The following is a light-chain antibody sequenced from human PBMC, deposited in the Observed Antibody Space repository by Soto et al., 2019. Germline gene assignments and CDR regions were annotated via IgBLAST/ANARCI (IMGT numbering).Light chain of an antibody. CDR3: LQHNAYPST. CDR2: AAS. CDR1: QDIRND. Sequence: DLQMTQSPPSLSASVGDRVIITCRASQDIRNDVGWYQQKPGKAPKRLIYAASTLQSGVPSRFSGRGSGTEFTFTISSLQPEDFAIYYCLQHNAYPSTFGQGTKVEIK. J-gene: IGKJ1*01. V-gene: IGKV1-17*01.